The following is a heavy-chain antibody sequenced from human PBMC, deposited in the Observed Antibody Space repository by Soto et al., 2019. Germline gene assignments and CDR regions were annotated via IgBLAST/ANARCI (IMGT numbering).Heavy chain of an antibody. CDR1: GFSFRSDW. Sequence: EDQLVESGGGLVQPGGSLRLTCAASGFSFRSDWMNWVRQAPGKGLERVAHTNQDGSEKYYLDSVKGRFTIFRHNAKNSLYVQMNGLRAEDTGVYFGAGRVGDAIWGQGTLVTVSS. V-gene: IGHV3-7*01. D-gene: IGHD1-26*01. J-gene: IGHJ4*02. CDR2: TNQDGSEK. CDR3: AGRVGDAI.